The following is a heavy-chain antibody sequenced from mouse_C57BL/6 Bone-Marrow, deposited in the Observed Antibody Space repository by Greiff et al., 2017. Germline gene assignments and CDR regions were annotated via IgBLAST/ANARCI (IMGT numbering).Heavy chain of an antibody. CDR3: ARKRDLYYDYWFAY. J-gene: IGHJ3*01. Sequence: VHVKQSGPELVKPGASVKISCKASGYSFTGYYMNWVKQSPEKSLEWIGEINPSTGGTTYNQKFKAKATLTVDKSSSTAYMQLKSLTSEDSAVYYCARKRDLYYDYWFAYWGQGTLVTVSA. V-gene: IGHV1-42*01. CDR2: INPSTGGT. CDR1: GYSFTGYY. D-gene: IGHD2-4*01.